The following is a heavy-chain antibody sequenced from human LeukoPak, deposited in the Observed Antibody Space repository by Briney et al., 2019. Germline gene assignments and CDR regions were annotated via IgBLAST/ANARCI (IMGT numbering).Heavy chain of an antibody. Sequence: GESLKISCKGSGYSFTSYWIGWVRQMPGKGLEWMGNIYPGDSNTRYSPPFQGQVTISADKSISTAYLQWRSLKASDTAMYYCARLLVGNWNVYFEYWGQGTLVTVSS. CDR1: GYSFTSYW. CDR2: IYPGDSNT. V-gene: IGHV5-51*01. J-gene: IGHJ4*02. CDR3: ARLLVGNWNVYFEY. D-gene: IGHD1-1*01.